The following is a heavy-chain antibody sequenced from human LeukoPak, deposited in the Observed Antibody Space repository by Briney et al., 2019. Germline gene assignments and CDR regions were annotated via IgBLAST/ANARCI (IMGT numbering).Heavy chain of an antibody. Sequence: PGGSLRLSCAASGFTFRSHGMHWVRQAPGKGLKWVAVISHDGSKKYYAESMKARLTISRDNSENTLDLQMDSLRAEDTAVYYCAKDVDWEGDGYNSYYFDYWGQGTLVTVSS. J-gene: IGHJ4*02. CDR2: ISHDGSKK. V-gene: IGHV3-30*18. CDR3: AKDVDWEGDGYNSYYFDY. CDR1: GFTFRSHG. D-gene: IGHD5-24*01.